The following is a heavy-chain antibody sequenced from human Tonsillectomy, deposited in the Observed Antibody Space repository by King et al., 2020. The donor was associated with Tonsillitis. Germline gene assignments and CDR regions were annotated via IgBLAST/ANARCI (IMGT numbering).Heavy chain of an antibody. V-gene: IGHV4-34*01. J-gene: IGHJ6*02. CDR2: INHSGST. CDR3: ARDLVAGTYAMDV. CDR1: GGSFNGYY. D-gene: IGHD6-19*01. Sequence: VQLQQWGAGLLKPSETLSLTCAVYGGSFNGYYWSWIRQPPGKGLEWIGEINHSGSTHYNPSLKCRVIVSVDTSRSQFSLKVTSVTAADTAVYYCARDLVAGTYAMDVWGQGTTVTVSS.